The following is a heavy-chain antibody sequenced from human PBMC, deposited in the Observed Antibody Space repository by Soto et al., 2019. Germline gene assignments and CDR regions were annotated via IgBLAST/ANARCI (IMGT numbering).Heavy chain of an antibody. V-gene: IGHV3-7*05. CDR1: DFTFNTYW. CDR3: ARRGRFGGYYPDFES. CDR2: INLDGSDR. Sequence: EVQLVESGGGLVQPGGSLRLSCAASDFTFNTYWINWVRQAPGKGLEWVANINLDGSDRYYVDSAKARFTTSRDNAKNSVYLQTNSRRVEDTAVNYCARRGRFGGYYPDFESWGQGTLVSVSS. J-gene: IGHJ4*02. D-gene: IGHD1-26*01.